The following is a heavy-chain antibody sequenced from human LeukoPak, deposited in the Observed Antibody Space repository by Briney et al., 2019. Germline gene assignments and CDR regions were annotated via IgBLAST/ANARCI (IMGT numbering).Heavy chain of an antibody. CDR2: ISGSGGST. J-gene: IGHJ4*02. D-gene: IGHD6-13*01. Sequence: GGSLRLSCAASGFTFSSYAMSWVRQAPGKGLEWVLAISGSGGSTYYADSVKGRFTISRDNSKNTLYLQMNSLRAEDTAVYYCAKDDLWYRGYYFDYWGQGTLVTVSS. CDR3: AKDDLWYRGYYFDY. V-gene: IGHV3-23*01. CDR1: GFTFSSYA.